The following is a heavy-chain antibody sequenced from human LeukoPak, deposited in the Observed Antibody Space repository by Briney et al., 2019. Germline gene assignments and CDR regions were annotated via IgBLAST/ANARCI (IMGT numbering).Heavy chain of an antibody. J-gene: IGHJ5*02. Sequence: SETLSLTCTVSGGSISSYYWSWIRQPAGKGLEWIGRINTSGSTNYNPSLKSRVTMSVDTSKNQFSLKLSSVTAADTAVYYCARDGAPIYCSGGSCNSDKNNWFDPWGQGTLVTVSS. CDR2: INTSGST. CDR1: GGSISSYY. V-gene: IGHV4-4*07. D-gene: IGHD2-15*01. CDR3: ARDGAPIYCSGGSCNSDKNNWFDP.